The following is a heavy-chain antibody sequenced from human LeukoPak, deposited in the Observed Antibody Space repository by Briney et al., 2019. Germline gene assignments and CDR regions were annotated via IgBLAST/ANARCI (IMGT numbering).Heavy chain of an antibody. CDR3: ARVTLRTDAFDI. V-gene: IGHV4-61*01. Sequence: SENLSLTCAVSDGSVSSGSYYWSWIRQPPGKGLESIGYIYYSGSTNYNPSLKSRVTISVDTSKNQFSLKLSSVTAADTAVYYCARVTLRTDAFDIWGQGTMVTVSS. CDR2: IYYSGST. J-gene: IGHJ3*02. CDR1: DGSVSSGSYY. D-gene: IGHD5-12*01.